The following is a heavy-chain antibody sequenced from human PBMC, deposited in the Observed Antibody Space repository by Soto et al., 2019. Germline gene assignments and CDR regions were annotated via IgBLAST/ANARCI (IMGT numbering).Heavy chain of an antibody. J-gene: IGHJ3*01. Sequence: PGGSLRLSCAASGFTFDDYTMHWVRQAPGKGLEWVSLISWDGGSTYYADSVKGRFTISRDNSKNSLYLQMNSLRTEDTALYYCAKDSSLRSGALGGYDFWGQGTMVTVSS. CDR1: GFTFDDYT. V-gene: IGHV3-43*01. D-gene: IGHD6-25*01. CDR2: ISWDGGST. CDR3: AKDSSLRSGALGGYDF.